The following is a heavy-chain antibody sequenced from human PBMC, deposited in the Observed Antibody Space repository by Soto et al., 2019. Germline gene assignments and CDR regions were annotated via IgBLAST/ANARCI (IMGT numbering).Heavy chain of an antibody. CDR3: AGTITLVRGGHAHYYYYGMDV. Sequence: QVQLQESGPGLVKPSQTLSLTCTVSGCSISSGDYYWSWIRQPPGKGLEWIGYIYYSGSTYYNPSLKSRVTRSVDTSKNQCSLKLSSVAAADTAVYYCAGTITLVRGGHAHYYYYGMDVWGQGTKVTVSS. D-gene: IGHD3-10*01. CDR2: IYYSGST. J-gene: IGHJ6*02. CDR1: GCSISSGDYY. V-gene: IGHV4-30-4*01.